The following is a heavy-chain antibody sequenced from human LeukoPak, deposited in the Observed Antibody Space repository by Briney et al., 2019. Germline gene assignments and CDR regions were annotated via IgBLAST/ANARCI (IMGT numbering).Heavy chain of an antibody. D-gene: IGHD6-19*01. V-gene: IGHV3-30-3*01. Sequence: PGGSLRLSCAASGFTFSSYAMHWVRQAPGKGLEWVAVISYDGSNKYYADSVKGRFTISRDNSKNTLYLQMNSLRAEDTAVYYCARVPSGWWNYFDYWGQGTLVTVSS. CDR3: ARVPSGWWNYFDY. J-gene: IGHJ4*02. CDR1: GFTFSSYA. CDR2: ISYDGSNK.